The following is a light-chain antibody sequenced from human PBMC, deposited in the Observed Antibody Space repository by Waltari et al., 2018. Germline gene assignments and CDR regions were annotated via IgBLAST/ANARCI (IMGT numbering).Light chain of an antibody. J-gene: IGLJ2*01. V-gene: IGLV2-11*01. CDR2: EIN. CDR1: RSDVGGYNY. Sequence: QSALTQPRSVSGSPGQSVTISSTGTRSDVGGYNYVSWSQQPPGKAPKLIIYEINKRPSGVPDRFSGSKSGNTASLTISGLQAEDEADYYCCSYAGSYTFGVFGGGTKVTVL. CDR3: CSYAGSYTFGV.